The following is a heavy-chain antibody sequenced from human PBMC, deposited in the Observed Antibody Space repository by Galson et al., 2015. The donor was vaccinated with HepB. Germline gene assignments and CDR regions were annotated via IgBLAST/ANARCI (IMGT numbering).Heavy chain of an antibody. V-gene: IGHV3-9*01. CDR3: AKDSSSWYRGLDY. CDR1: GFTFDDYA. D-gene: IGHD6-13*01. CDR2: ISWNSGSI. Sequence: SLRLSCAASGFTFDDYAMHWVRQAPGKGLEWVSGISWNSGSIGYADSVKGRFTISRDNAKNSLYLQMNSLRAEDTALYYCAKDSSSWYRGLDYWGQGTLVTVSS. J-gene: IGHJ4*02.